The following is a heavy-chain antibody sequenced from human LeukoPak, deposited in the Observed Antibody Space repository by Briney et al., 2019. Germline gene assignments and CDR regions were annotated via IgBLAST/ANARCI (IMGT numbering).Heavy chain of an antibody. Sequence: GGSLRLSCAASGFTVSSNYMSWVRQAPGKGLEWVSVIYSGGSTYYADSVKGRFTISRDNSKNTLYLQMNSLRAEDTAVYYCAKGTYGDVVAFDTWGQGTMVTVSS. V-gene: IGHV3-53*01. D-gene: IGHD4-17*01. CDR1: GFTVSSNY. CDR2: IYSGGST. J-gene: IGHJ3*02. CDR3: AKGTYGDVVAFDT.